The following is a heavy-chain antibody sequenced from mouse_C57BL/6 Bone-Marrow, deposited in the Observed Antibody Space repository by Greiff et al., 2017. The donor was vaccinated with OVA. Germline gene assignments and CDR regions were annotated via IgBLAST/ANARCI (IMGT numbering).Heavy chain of an antibody. Sequence: EVNVVESGGGLVKPGGSLKLSCAASGFTFSSYAMSWVRQTPEKRLEWVATISDGGSYTYYPDNVKGRFTISRDNAKNNLYLQMSHLKSEDTAMYYCARPSTVVARDYYAMDYWGQGTSVTVSS. CDR2: ISDGGSYT. J-gene: IGHJ4*01. D-gene: IGHD1-1*01. V-gene: IGHV5-4*03. CDR3: ARPSTVVARDYYAMDY. CDR1: GFTFSSYA.